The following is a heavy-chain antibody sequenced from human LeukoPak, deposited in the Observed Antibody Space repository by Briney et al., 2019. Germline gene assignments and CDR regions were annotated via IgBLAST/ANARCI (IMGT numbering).Heavy chain of an antibody. J-gene: IGHJ3*01. CDR3: AGGGWSFDAFDF. Sequence: SETLSLTCTVSGGSISTYYWSWIRQPPGKGLEWIAYIHYSGSTNYSPSLKSRVTISVDTSKNRFSLRLSSLTAADTAVYFCAGGGWSFDAFDFWGQGTMVTVSS. V-gene: IGHV4-59*08. CDR1: GGSISTYY. D-gene: IGHD6-19*01. CDR2: IHYSGST.